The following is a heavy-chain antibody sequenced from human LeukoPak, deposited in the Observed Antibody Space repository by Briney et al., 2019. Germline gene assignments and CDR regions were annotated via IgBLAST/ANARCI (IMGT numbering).Heavy chain of an antibody. CDR3: ARAPDDYDFWSGPFDY. D-gene: IGHD3-3*01. CDR2: ISAYSGNT. Sequence: ALVKVSCKASGYTFTNYGISWVRQAPGQGLEWMGWISAYSGNTNYAQNLQGGVTMTTDTSTSTAYMELRSLRSDDTAVYYCARAPDDYDFWSGPFDYWGRGTLVTVSS. J-gene: IGHJ4*02. V-gene: IGHV1-18*01. CDR1: GYTFTNYG.